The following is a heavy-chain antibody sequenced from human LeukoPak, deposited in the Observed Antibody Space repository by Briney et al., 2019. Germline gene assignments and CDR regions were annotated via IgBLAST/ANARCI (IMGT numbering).Heavy chain of an antibody. CDR2: ISGSGDST. V-gene: IGHV3-23*01. CDR3: ARGGSSSWYVPLDY. Sequence: GGSLRLSCAASGFTFSSYAMNWVRQAPGKGLEWVSAISGSGDSTDYADSVKGRFPISRDNSKNTLYLQMNSLRAEDTAVYYCARGGSSSWYVPLDYWGQGTLVTVSS. J-gene: IGHJ4*02. D-gene: IGHD6-13*01. CDR1: GFTFSSYA.